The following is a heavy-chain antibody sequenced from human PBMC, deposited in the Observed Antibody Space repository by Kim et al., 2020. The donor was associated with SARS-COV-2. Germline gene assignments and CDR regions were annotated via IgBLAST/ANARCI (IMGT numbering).Heavy chain of an antibody. J-gene: IGHJ5*02. V-gene: IGHV1-3*01. CDR3: ARARGSGSYLGGFDP. D-gene: IGHD1-26*01. Sequence: QKFQGRVTITRDTSASTAYMELSSLRSEDTAVYYCARARGSGSYLGGFDPWGQGTLVTVSS.